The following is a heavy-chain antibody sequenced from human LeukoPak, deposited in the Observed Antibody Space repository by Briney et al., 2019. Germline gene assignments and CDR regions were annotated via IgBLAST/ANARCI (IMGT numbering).Heavy chain of an antibody. CDR1: GFTLSSYY. J-gene: IGHJ4*02. V-gene: IGHV3-30*14. CDR3: TRGGGANYYGGYFDY. Sequence: GGSLRPSCAGSGFTLSSYYMHWVRQAPDKGLEWVAVMSYDETTANYAGSVQGRFTVSRDNSKNTLFLQINSLRAEDMAMYFCTRGGGANYYGGYFDYWSQGTLVTVSS. D-gene: IGHD1-26*01. CDR2: MSYDETTA.